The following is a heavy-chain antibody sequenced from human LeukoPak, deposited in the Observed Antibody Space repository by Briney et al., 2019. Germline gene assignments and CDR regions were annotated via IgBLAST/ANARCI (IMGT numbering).Heavy chain of an antibody. CDR1: GLTFHDYA. J-gene: IGHJ6*03. CDR3: AKQPYNYYLDV. CDR2: IVGDSSKT. V-gene: IGHV3-23*01. Sequence: GGSLRLSCAISGLTFHDYAMTWLRQAPGKGLEWVSTIVGDSSKTYYAGSVKGRSTISRDNSNYMLFLHMNNLRAEDTAIYYCAKQPYNYYLDVWGKGTTVTVSS. D-gene: IGHD2-21*01.